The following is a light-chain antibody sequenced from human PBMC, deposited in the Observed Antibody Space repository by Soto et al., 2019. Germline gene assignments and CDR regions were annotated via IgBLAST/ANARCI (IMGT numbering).Light chain of an antibody. J-gene: IGLJ1*01. CDR3: CSYARSSTYV. V-gene: IGLV2-23*02. CDR1: SSDVGSYNL. Sequence: QSALTQPASVSGSPGQSITISCTGTSSDVGSYNLVSWYQQHPGKAPKLMIFEVSKRPSGLAHRFSASKSGTTASLTISGLQAEDEADYYCCSYARSSTYVFGTGTKLTVL. CDR2: EVS.